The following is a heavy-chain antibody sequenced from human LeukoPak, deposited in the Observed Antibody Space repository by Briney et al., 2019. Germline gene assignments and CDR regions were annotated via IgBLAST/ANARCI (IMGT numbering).Heavy chain of an antibody. CDR2: IKQKGSEK. D-gene: IGHD2-2*01. J-gene: IGHJ6*04. Sequence: GGSLRLSCAASGFTFSSYWMSWVRQAPGKGLEWVANIKQKGSEKYYVDSVKGRFTISRDNAKNSLYLQMSSLRAEDTAVYYCARKGYCSSTSCSNYYYYGMDVWGKGTTVTVSS. CDR3: ARKGYCSSTSCSNYYYYGMDV. V-gene: IGHV3-7*03. CDR1: GFTFSSYW.